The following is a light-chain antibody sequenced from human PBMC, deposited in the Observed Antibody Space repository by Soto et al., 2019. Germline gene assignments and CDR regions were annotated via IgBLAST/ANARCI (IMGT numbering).Light chain of an antibody. CDR1: QSIDNN. CDR3: QPYNNWPLT. CDR2: RAS. Sequence: EIVLTHSPGTLSLSPGERATLSCRASQSIDNNYLAWYQQKPGQAPRLLIYRASNRATGIPTRFSGSRSGAEFTLTINSLQSEDFAVYYCQPYNNWPLTFGGGTKVDIK. V-gene: IGKV3D-15*01. J-gene: IGKJ4*01.